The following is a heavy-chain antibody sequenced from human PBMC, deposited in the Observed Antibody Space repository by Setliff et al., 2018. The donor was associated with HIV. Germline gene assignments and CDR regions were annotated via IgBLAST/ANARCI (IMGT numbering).Heavy chain of an antibody. CDR1: AFTFNIYA. V-gene: IGHV7-4-1*02. Sequence: GASVKVSCKASAFTFNIYAIHWVRQAPGQGLEWMGYIDANTGIPIYAQALSGRFVFSLDTSVTTAYLQISSLTAEDTAVYYCARDFLGDPDWSLDYWGQGTLVTVSS. CDR3: ARDFLGDPDWSLDY. D-gene: IGHD3-9*01. J-gene: IGHJ4*02. CDR2: IDANTGIP.